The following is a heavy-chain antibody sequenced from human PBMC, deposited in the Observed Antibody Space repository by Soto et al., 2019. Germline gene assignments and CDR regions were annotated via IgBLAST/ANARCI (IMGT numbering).Heavy chain of an antibody. CDR3: ARDPGCSGGSCYYNWFDP. D-gene: IGHD2-15*01. V-gene: IGHV1-69*13. CDR1: GGTFSSYA. J-gene: IGHJ5*02. Sequence: ASVKVSCKASGGTFSSYAISWVRQAPGQGLEWMGGIITIFGTANYAQKFQGRVTITADESTSTANMELSSLRSEDTAVYYCARDPGCSGGSCYYNWFDPWGQGTLVTVSS. CDR2: IITIFGTA.